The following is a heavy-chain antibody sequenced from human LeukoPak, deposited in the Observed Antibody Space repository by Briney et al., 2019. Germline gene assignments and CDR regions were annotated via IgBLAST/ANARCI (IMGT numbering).Heavy chain of an antibody. Sequence: SVKVSCKASGFTFTSSAVQWVRQARGQRLEWIGWIVVGSGNTDYAQKFQERVTITRDMSTSTAYMELSSLRSEDTAVYYCAAGLGESSGYYYVFGLSWGQGTLVTVSS. CDR2: IVVGSGNT. CDR3: AAGLGESSGYYYVFGLS. D-gene: IGHD3-22*01. CDR1: GFTFTSSA. V-gene: IGHV1-58*01. J-gene: IGHJ5*02.